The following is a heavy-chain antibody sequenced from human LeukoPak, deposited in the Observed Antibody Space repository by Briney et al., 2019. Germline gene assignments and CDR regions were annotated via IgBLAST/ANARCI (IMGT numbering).Heavy chain of an antibody. Sequence: ASVKVSCKASGGTFSSYAISWVRQAPGQGLEWMGIINPSGGSTSYAQKFQGRVTMTRGTSTSTVYMELSSLRSEDTAVYYCARGWRAARIAVAGIPHDAFDIWGQGTMVTVSS. CDR2: INPSGGST. V-gene: IGHV1-46*01. CDR3: ARGWRAARIAVAGIPHDAFDI. CDR1: GGTFSSYA. J-gene: IGHJ3*02. D-gene: IGHD6-19*01.